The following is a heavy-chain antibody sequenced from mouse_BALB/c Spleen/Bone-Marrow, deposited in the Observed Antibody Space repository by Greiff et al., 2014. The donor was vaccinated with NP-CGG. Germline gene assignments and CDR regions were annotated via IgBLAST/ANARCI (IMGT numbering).Heavy chain of an antibody. Sequence: VQLQQSGAELVMPGASVKMSCKASGYTFTDYWIHWVKQRPGQGLEWIGVIDTSDSYTSYNQKFKGKATLTVDESSSTAYMQLSRLTSEDSAVYYCARWGYFDVWGAGTTVTVSS. CDR1: GYTFTDYW. V-gene: IGHV1-69*01. CDR2: IDTSDSYT. J-gene: IGHJ1*01. CDR3: ARWGYFDV.